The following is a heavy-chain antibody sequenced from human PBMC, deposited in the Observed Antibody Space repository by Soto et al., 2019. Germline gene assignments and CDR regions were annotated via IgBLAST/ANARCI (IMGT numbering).Heavy chain of an antibody. V-gene: IGHV1-46*01. D-gene: IGHD5-12*01. J-gene: IGHJ6*02. CDR1: GYTLTSYY. Sequence: ASVKVSCKASGYTLTSYYVHWVRQAHGQVLEWMGIINPSGGSTSYAQKLQGRVTMTRDTSTSTVYMELSSLRSEDTAVYYCAIDVSGYDYPRDDDGMDVWGQGTTVTVSS. CDR2: INPSGGST. CDR3: AIDVSGYDYPRDDDGMDV.